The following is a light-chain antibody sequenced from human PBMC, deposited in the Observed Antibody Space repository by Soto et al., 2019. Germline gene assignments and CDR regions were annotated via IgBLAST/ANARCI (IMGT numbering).Light chain of an antibody. CDR2: AAS. Sequence: EVLMTQSRSTLSVSPGCRATLSCRASQSINSNLAWYQQQHGQAPRLLIYAASTRATAVPDRFSGSGYGTDFNLTITSLQSDDFAVYFCQQYTDWPITFGQGTRLEIK. CDR3: QQYTDWPIT. V-gene: IGKV3-15*01. J-gene: IGKJ5*01. CDR1: QSINSN.